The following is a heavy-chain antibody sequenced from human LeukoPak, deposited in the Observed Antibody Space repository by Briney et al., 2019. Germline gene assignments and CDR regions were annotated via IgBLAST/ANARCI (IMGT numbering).Heavy chain of an antibody. CDR3: ARSGLTGMRQYARKNDYYYGMEA. Sequence: PSETLSLTCSVDGVSLRGYNWNWIRQSPGKGLEWIGEINYSGSITYTNPSLQSRVTISVDTSKNHFSPKLSSVTVADTAIYYCARSGLTGMRQYARKNDYYYGMEAWGQGATVIVSS. CDR1: GVSLRGYN. J-gene: IGHJ6*02. CDR2: INYSGSIT. D-gene: IGHD1-1*01. V-gene: IGHV4-34*01.